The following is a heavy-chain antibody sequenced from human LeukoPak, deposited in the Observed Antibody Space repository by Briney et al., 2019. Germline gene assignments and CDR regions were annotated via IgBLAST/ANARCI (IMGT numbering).Heavy chain of an antibody. D-gene: IGHD3-3*01. CDR1: GYTFTGYY. V-gene: IGHV1-2*02. Sequence: ASVKVSCKASGYTFTGYYMHWVRQAPGQGLEWMGWVNPNSGGTNYAQKFQGRVTMTRDTSISTAYMELSRLRSDDTAVYYCARDRCSAIFGVVIIKNWFDPWGQGTLVTVSS. J-gene: IGHJ5*02. CDR2: VNPNSGGT. CDR3: ARDRCSAIFGVVIIKNWFDP.